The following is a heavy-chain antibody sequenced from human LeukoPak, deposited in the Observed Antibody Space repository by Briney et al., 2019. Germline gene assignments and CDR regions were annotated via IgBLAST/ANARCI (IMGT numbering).Heavy chain of an antibody. J-gene: IGHJ4*02. D-gene: IGHD3-16*01. CDR3: ARDFFMIPFGGAIGY. Sequence: GGSLSLSCAASGFTFRDYYMRWIRQAPGKGLEGVSYINSSDNNIYYADSVKGGFTISRNNAKNSLYLQMNSLRVEDTAVYYCARDFFMIPFGGAIGYWGQGTLVTVSS. V-gene: IGHV3-11*04. CDR1: GFTFRDYY. CDR2: INSSDNNI.